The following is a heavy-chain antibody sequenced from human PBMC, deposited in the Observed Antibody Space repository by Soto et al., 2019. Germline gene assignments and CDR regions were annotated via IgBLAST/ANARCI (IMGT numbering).Heavy chain of an antibody. CDR1: GYTFTSYG. CDR3: AREEITMIVVVTRPQKPNYYYYGMDV. V-gene: IGHV1-18*01. CDR2: ISAYNGNT. J-gene: IGHJ6*02. D-gene: IGHD3-22*01. Sequence: QVQLVQSGAEVKKPGASVKVSCKASGYTFTSYGISWVRQAPGQGLEWMGWISAYNGNTNYAQKLQGRVTMTTDTSTGTAYMELRSLRPDDTAVYYCAREEITMIVVVTRPQKPNYYYYGMDVWGQGTTVTGSS.